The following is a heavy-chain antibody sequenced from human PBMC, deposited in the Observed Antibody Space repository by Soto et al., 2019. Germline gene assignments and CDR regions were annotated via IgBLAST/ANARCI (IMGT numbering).Heavy chain of an antibody. Sequence: QVQVVQSGVEVRRPGSSVKVSCKASGDTFKNCVISWVRQAPGQGLEWMGGIIPLFGTTAFAPRFQGRLTITTDESTTTAYMELSRLRSEDTATYYCAAELGFGKLSVVWGQGTTVIVSS. CDR2: IIPLFGTT. CDR3: AAELGFGKLSVV. D-gene: IGHD3-10*01. CDR1: GDTFKNCV. J-gene: IGHJ6*02. V-gene: IGHV1-69*01.